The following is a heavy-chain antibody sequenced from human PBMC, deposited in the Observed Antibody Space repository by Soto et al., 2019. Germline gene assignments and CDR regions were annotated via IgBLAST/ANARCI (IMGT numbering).Heavy chain of an antibody. Sequence: SETLSLTCTVSGGSISSSSYYWGWIRQPPGKGLEWIGSIYYSGSTNYNPSLKSRITISVDTSKNQFSLKLSSVTVADTAVYYCVGPLRAAYDYWGQGTLVTVSS. CDR3: VGPLRAAYDY. D-gene: IGHD6-13*01. V-gene: IGHV4-39*07. CDR2: IYYSGST. J-gene: IGHJ4*02. CDR1: GGSISSSSYY.